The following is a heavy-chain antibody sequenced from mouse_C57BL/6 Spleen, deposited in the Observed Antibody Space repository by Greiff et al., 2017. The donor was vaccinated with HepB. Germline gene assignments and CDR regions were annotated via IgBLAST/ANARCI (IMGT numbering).Heavy chain of an antibody. Sequence: VQLQQSGPELVKPGASVKISCKASGYTFTDYYMNWVKQSHGKSLEWIGDINPNNGGTSYNQKFKGKATLTVDKSSSTAYMELRSLTSEDSAVYYCARTNDGRGYFDVWGTGTTVTVSS. J-gene: IGHJ1*03. CDR1: GYTFTDYY. CDR2: INPNNGGT. D-gene: IGHD2-12*01. V-gene: IGHV1-26*01. CDR3: ARTNDGRGYFDV.